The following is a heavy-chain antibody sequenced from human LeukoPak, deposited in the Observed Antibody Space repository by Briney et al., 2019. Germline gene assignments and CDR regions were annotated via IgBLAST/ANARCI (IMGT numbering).Heavy chain of an antibody. CDR2: TYYRSKWED. CDR1: GDSVSSNSAT. CDR3: ARGLYRYFDL. V-gene: IGHV6-1*01. Sequence: SQTLSLTCAISGDSVSSNSATWNWIRQSPSRGLEWLGRTYYRSKWEDDYPVSVKSRITINPDTSKNQFSLQLNSVPPEDTAVYYCARGLYRYFDLWGRGTLVTVSS. J-gene: IGHJ2*01. D-gene: IGHD3-16*02.